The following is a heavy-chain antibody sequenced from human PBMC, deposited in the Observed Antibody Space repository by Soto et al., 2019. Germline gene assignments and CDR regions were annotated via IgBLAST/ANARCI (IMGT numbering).Heavy chain of an antibody. J-gene: IGHJ5*02. CDR1: GGSFSGYY. D-gene: IGHD3-3*01. Sequence: SETLSLTCAVYGGSFSGYYWSWIRQPPGKGLEWIGEINHSGSTNYNPSLKSRVTISVDTSKNQFSLKLSSVTAADTAVYYRARGFLKVEIFGVQFDPWGQGTLVTVSS. CDR3: ARGFLKVEIFGVQFDP. CDR2: INHSGST. V-gene: IGHV4-34*01.